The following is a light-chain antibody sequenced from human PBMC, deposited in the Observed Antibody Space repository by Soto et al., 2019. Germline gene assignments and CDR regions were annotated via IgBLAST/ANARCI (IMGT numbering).Light chain of an antibody. V-gene: IGKV3-15*01. J-gene: IGKJ2*01. CDR1: QNVSSN. CDR2: GAS. CDR3: QQYNNWPPKQYT. Sequence: EIVMTQSPATLSVSPGERATLSCRASQNVSSNLAWYQHKPGQAPRLLIYGASTRATGIPARFSASGSGTEFSLTISSLQSEDFAVYYCQQYNNWPPKQYTFGQGTKLEIK.